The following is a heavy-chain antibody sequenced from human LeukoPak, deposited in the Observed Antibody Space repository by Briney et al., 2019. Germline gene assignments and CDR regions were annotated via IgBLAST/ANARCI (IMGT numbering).Heavy chain of an antibody. J-gene: IGHJ4*02. Sequence: SVKVSCKASGGTFSNYAISWVRQAPGQGLEWMGGIIPIFGTANYAQKFQGRVTITTDESTSTAYMELSSLRSEDTAVYYCARDRTGTTVTNYFDYWGQGTLVTVSS. D-gene: IGHD4-17*01. V-gene: IGHV1-69*05. CDR2: IIPIFGTA. CDR1: GGTFSNYA. CDR3: ARDRTGTTVTNYFDY.